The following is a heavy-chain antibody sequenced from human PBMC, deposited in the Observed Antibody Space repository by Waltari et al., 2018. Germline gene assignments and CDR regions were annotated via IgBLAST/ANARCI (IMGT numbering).Heavy chain of an antibody. CDR1: GYTLTELS. J-gene: IGHJ4*02. V-gene: IGHV1-24*01. Sequence: QVQLVQSGAEVKKPGASVKVSGKVSGYTLTELSMHWVRQAPGKGLEWMGGVDPEDGETIYAQKFQGRVTMTEDTSTDTAYMELSSLRSEDTAVYYCATRPKYYYDSTYDYWGQGTLVTVSS. CDR3: ATRPKYYYDSTYDY. D-gene: IGHD3-22*01. CDR2: VDPEDGET.